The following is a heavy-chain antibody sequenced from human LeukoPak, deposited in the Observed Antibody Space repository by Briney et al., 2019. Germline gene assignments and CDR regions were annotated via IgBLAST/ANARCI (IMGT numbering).Heavy chain of an antibody. CDR3: ARESTPLRGAFDP. CDR1: GFTFGNYA. Sequence: PGGSLRLSCTASGFTFGNYAMSWVRQAPGKGLEWVSVIDSRDNTYHADSVKGRFTISRHTSKNTLYLQMNSLRAEDTAVYYCARESTPLRGAFDPWGPGTLVTVSS. J-gene: IGHJ5*02. V-gene: IGHV3-53*04. D-gene: IGHD5-24*01. CDR2: IDSRDNT.